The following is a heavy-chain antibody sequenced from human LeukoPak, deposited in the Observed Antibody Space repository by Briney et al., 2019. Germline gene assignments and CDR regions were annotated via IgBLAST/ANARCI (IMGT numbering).Heavy chain of an antibody. V-gene: IGHV4-59*01. CDR1: GGSISPYY. Sequence: SETLSLTCSVSGGSISPYYWSWLRQPPGKGLEWIGYIYYSGTTNYNPSLQSRVTISVATSKNQFSLKLSSVTAADTALYYCARVPDDLAYCGGDCSHGWFDPWGQGTLVTVSS. D-gene: IGHD2-21*02. CDR2: IYYSGTT. J-gene: IGHJ5*02. CDR3: ARVPDDLAYCGGDCSHGWFDP.